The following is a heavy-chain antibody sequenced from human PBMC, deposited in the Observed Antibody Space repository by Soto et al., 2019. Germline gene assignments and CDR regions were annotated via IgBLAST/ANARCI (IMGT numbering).Heavy chain of an antibody. J-gene: IGHJ3*02. V-gene: IGHV3-21*01. CDR1: GLSLSSYS. CDR2: ISSSSSYI. D-gene: IGHD5-18*01. Sequence: GGSLSLSCAPSGLSLSSYSMNWVGQAPGKGREWVSSISSSSSYIYYADSVKGRFTISRDNAKNSVYLQMNSLRAEATAVYYCARGVYSYGPPDAFDIWGQGTMVTVSS. CDR3: ARGVYSYGPPDAFDI.